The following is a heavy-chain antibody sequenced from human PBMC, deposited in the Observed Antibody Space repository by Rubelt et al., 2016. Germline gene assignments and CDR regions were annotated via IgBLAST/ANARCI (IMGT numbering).Heavy chain of an antibody. J-gene: IGHJ5*02. CDR1: GFTVSSNY. CDR2: ISGGGGRI. D-gene: IGHD4-17*01. Sequence: EVQLLESRGGLVQPGGSLRLSCAASGFTVSSNYMTWVRQAPGKGLEWVSGISGGGGRIYYGDFVKGRFTSSRDNSKTTVYLEMNGLPAEDTAVYYGAKDGADFGDNCFDAWSRGTQVTVS. V-gene: IGHV3-23*01. CDR3: AKDGADFGDNCFDA.